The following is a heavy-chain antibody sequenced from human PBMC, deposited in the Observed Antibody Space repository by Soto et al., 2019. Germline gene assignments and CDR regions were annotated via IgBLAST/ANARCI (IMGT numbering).Heavy chain of an antibody. D-gene: IGHD6-19*01. CDR2: IIPIFGTA. CDR3: ASLRPTIAGAGYCDY. CDR1: GGTFSSYA. Sequence: QVQLVQSGAEVQKPGSSVKVSCKASGGTFSSYAISWVRQAPGQGLEWMGGIIPIFGTANYAQKFQGTVTVTADESTTTAYMGLISLRSEDTAVYYSASLRPTIAGAGYCDYWAREPWSPSPQ. V-gene: IGHV1-69*01. J-gene: IGHJ4*02.